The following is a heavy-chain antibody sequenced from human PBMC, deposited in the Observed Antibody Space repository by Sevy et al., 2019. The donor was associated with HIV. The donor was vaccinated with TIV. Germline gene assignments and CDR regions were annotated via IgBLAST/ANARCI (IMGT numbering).Heavy chain of an antibody. J-gene: IGHJ6*02. D-gene: IGHD1-20*01. Sequence: GGSLRLSCAASGFTFRSYSMNWVRQAPGRGLEWVSSITSSSSFIYYANSVKGRFTISRDNVKNSLFLQMNSLRAEDTAVYYCARPTSGLSEYEPLDNARFYGMDVWGQGTTVTVSS. CDR1: GFTFRSYS. CDR2: ITSSSSFI. CDR3: ARPTSGLSEYEPLDNARFYGMDV. V-gene: IGHV3-21*01.